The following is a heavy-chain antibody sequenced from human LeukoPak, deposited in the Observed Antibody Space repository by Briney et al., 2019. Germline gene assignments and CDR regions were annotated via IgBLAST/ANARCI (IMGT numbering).Heavy chain of an antibody. CDR1: GGSISSYY. CDR2: IHTGGST. J-gene: IGHJ4*02. Sequence: SETLSLTCTVSGGSISSYYWSWIRQPAGKGLEWIGLIHTGGSTNYNPSLKSRVTMSIDTSKNQVSLNVTSVTAADTAVYFCARPFYGDYAFDYWGPGTLVTVSS. V-gene: IGHV4-4*07. D-gene: IGHD4-17*01. CDR3: ARPFYGDYAFDY.